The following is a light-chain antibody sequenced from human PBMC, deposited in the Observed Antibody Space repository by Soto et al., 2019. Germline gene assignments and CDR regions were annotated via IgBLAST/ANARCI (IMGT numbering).Light chain of an antibody. J-gene: IGKJ5*01. CDR3: QQYGSSSPIT. Sequence: EIVLTQSPGTLSLSAGERATLSCRASQSVSSTYLAWYQQKPGQAPRLLIYGASSRATGIPDRFSGRGSGTDFTLTISRLEPEDFAVYYCQQYGSSSPITFGQGTRLEIK. V-gene: IGKV3-20*01. CDR1: QSVSSTY. CDR2: GAS.